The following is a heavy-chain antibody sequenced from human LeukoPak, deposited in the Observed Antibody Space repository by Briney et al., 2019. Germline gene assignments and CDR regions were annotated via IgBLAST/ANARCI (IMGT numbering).Heavy chain of an antibody. Sequence: ASVKVSCKASGGTFSSYAISRVRQAPGQGLEWMGGIIPIFGTANYAQKFQGRVTITTDESTSTAYMELSSLRSEDTAVYYCARGSGGDPPQEGAATRYYYYYYMDVWGKGTTVTVSS. CDR1: GGTFSSYA. CDR2: IIPIFGTA. V-gene: IGHV1-69*05. CDR3: ARGSGGDPPQEGAATRYYYYYYMDV. J-gene: IGHJ6*03. D-gene: IGHD2-15*01.